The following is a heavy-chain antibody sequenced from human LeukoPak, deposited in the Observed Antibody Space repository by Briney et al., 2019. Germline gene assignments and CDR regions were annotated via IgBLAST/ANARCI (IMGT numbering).Heavy chain of an antibody. J-gene: IGHJ4*02. D-gene: IGHD1-26*01. CDR3: VRGGATRGRFEN. CDR1: GFPFNVQT. V-gene: IGHV3-7*01. Sequence: GGSLRLSCAASGFPFNVQTMSWVRQAPGKGLDWVASMREDGTEIHYVDSVEGRFTISRDNPKNSLYLQMNSLRAEDTAEYYCVRGGATRGRFENWGQGTLVTVSS. CDR2: MREDGTEI.